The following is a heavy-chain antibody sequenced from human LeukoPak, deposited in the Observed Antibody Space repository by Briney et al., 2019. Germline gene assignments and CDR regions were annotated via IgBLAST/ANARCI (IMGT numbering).Heavy chain of an antibody. CDR3: AADSSGWYDLGY. J-gene: IGHJ4*02. CDR1: AFTFSTYS. CDR2: ISSSSTYI. D-gene: IGHD6-13*01. Sequence: GGSLRLSCAASAFTFSTYSMNWVRQAPGKGLEWVSSISSSSTYIYYADSVKGRFTISRDNSKNTLYLQMISLRAEDTAVYYCAADSSGWYDLGYWGQGTLVTVSS. V-gene: IGHV3-21*01.